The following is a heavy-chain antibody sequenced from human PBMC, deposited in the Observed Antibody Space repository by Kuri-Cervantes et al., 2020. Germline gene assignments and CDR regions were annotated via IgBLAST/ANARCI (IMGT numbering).Heavy chain of an antibody. CDR3: AKTGPFGNDYFDY. V-gene: IGHV3-33*06. D-gene: IGHD3-16*01. CDR1: GFTFSKFG. Sequence: GGSLRLSCAVSGFTFSKFGMHWVRPTPGKELEWVAVIADDGSEGYNADSVKGRFTISRDNSKNTLYLQMNSLRAEDTAVYYCAKTGPFGNDYFDYWGQGTLVTVSS. J-gene: IGHJ4*02. CDR2: IADDGSEG.